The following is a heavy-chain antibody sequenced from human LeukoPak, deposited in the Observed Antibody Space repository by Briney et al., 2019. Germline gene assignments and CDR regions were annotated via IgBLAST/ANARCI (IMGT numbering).Heavy chain of an antibody. D-gene: IGHD3-3*01. Sequence: GGSLRLSCAASGFTFSSYAMSWVRQAPGKGLEWISAISGSGGSTYYANSVKGRFTIPRANSKSTLYLQMNSLRAEDPAVYYWAKDQSTRYYDFWSGYYRAGPGGPIDYWGQGTLVTVSS. CDR2: ISGSGGST. CDR3: AKDQSTRYYDFWSGYYRAGPGGPIDY. CDR1: GFTFSSYA. V-gene: IGHV3-23*01. J-gene: IGHJ4*02.